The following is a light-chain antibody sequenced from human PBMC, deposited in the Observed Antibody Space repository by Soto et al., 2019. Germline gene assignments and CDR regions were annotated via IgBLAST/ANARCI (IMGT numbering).Light chain of an antibody. CDR2: QDS. CDR3: QAWDSSTVV. V-gene: IGLV3-1*01. CDR1: KLGDKY. J-gene: IGLJ2*01. Sequence: SYELTQPPSVSVSPGQKASITFSGDKLGDKYACWYQQKPGQSPVLVIYQDSKRPSGIPERFSGSNSGNTATLTISGTQAMDEADYYCQAWDSSTVVFGGGTKVTVL.